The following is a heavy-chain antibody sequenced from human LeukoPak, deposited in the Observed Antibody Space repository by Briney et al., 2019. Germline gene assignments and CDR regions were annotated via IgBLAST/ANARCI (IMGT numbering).Heavy chain of an antibody. CDR3: ARAFPPRQWLAPYFDY. V-gene: IGHV1-2*02. Sequence: GASAKVSCKASGYTFTGYYMHWVRQAPGQGLEWMGWINPNSGGTNYVQKFQGRVTMTRDTSISTAYMELSRLRSDDTAVYYCARAFPPRQWLAPYFDYWGQGTLVTVSS. CDR2: INPNSGGT. J-gene: IGHJ4*02. D-gene: IGHD6-19*01. CDR1: GYTFTGYY.